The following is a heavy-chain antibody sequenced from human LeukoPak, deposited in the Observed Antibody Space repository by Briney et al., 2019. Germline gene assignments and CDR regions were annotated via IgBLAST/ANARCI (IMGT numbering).Heavy chain of an antibody. J-gene: IGHJ6*03. CDR2: IYYSGST. CDR3: AREGSAIERRLGGSSSFHYHYYMDV. D-gene: IGHD6-13*01. V-gene: IGHV4-39*07. CDR1: GGSISSSSYY. Sequence: SETLSLTCTVSGGSISSSSYYWGWIRQPPGKGLEWIGSIYYSGSTYYNPSLKSRVTISVDTSKNQFSLKLSSVTAADTAVYYCAREGSAIERRLGGSSSFHYHYYMDVWGKGTTVTVSS.